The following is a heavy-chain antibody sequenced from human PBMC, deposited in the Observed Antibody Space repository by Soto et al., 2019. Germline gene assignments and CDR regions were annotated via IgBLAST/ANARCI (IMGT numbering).Heavy chain of an antibody. CDR2: IGSSGGNT. J-gene: IGHJ6*03. CDR1: GFTFSSYT. Sequence: EVQLLESGGGLVQPGGSLRLSCAASGFTFSSYTMTWVRRAPGKGLEWVAAIGSSGGNTDYADSVKGRFTISRDNSKNTLYLQMSSLRAEDTAVYYCAKDGGSSYYYYMDVWGKGTTLTVSS. D-gene: IGHD2-15*01. V-gene: IGHV3-23*01. CDR3: AKDGGSSYYYYMDV.